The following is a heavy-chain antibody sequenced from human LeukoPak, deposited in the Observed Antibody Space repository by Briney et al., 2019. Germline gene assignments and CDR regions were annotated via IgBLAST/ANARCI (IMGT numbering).Heavy chain of an antibody. CDR2: ISDSGGST. D-gene: IGHD3-16*01. J-gene: IGHJ6*03. V-gene: IGHV3-23*01. Sequence: GGSPRLSCAASGFTFSSYAMSWVRQAPGKGLEWVSVISDSGGSTYYADSVKGRFTISRDNAKNSLYLQMNSLRAEDTAVYYCARERAGGYYYYMDVWGKGTTVTVSS. CDR3: ARERAGGYYYYMDV. CDR1: GFTFSSYA.